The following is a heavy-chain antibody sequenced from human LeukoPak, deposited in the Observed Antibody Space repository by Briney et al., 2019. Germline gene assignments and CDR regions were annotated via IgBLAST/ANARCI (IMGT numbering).Heavy chain of an antibody. J-gene: IGHJ5*02. CDR2: INPNSGGT. CDR3: AREWGSSSWFNWFDP. CDR1: GYTFTGYY. V-gene: IGHV1-2*02. Sequence: ASVKVSCKASGYTFTGYYMHWVRQAPGQGLEWMGWINPNSGGTNYAQKFQGRVTMTRDTSISTAYMELSRLRSDDTAVYYYAREWGSSSWFNWFDPWGQGTLVTVSS. D-gene: IGHD6-13*01.